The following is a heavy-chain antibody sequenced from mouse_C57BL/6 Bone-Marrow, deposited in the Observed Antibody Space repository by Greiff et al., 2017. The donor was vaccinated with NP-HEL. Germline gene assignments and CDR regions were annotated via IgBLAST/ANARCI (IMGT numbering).Heavy chain of an antibody. CDR1: GYTFTSYW. CDR2: IHPNSGST. J-gene: IGHJ2*01. D-gene: IGHD2-3*01. Sequence: QVQLQQPGAELVKPGASVKLSCKASGYTFTSYWMHWVKQRPGQGLEWIGMIHPNSGSTNYNEKFKSKATLTVDKSSSTAYMQLSSLTSEDSAVYYCARSGGIYDGYLSYWGQGTTLTVSS. CDR3: ARSGGIYDGYLSY. V-gene: IGHV1-64*01.